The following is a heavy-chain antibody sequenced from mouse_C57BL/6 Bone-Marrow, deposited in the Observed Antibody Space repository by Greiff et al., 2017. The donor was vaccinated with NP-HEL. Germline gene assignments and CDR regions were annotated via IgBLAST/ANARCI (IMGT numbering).Heavy chain of an antibody. Sequence: EVKLVESGGGLVQPGGSLSLSCAASGFTFTDYYMSWVRQPPGKALEWLGFIRNKANGYTTEYSASVKGRFTISRDNSQSILYLQMNALRAEDSATYYCARYYYYFDYGGQGTTLTVSS. CDR2: IRNKANGYTT. CDR1: GFTFTDYY. CDR3: ARYYYYFDY. J-gene: IGHJ2*01. V-gene: IGHV7-3*01.